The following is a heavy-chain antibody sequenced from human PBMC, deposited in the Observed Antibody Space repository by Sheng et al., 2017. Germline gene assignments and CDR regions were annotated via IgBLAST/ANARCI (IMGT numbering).Heavy chain of an antibody. CDR1: GGSFSGYY. D-gene: IGHD4-17*01. Sequence: QVQLQQWGAGLLKPSETLSLTCAVYGGSFSGYYWSWIRQPPGKGLEWIGEINHSGSTNYNPSLKSRVTISVDTSKNQFSLKLSSVTAADTAVYYCASWGDDYGGNSGLRFDYWGQGTLVTVSS. CDR3: ASWGDDYGGNSGLRFDY. CDR2: INHSGST. J-gene: IGHJ4*02. V-gene: IGHV4-34*01.